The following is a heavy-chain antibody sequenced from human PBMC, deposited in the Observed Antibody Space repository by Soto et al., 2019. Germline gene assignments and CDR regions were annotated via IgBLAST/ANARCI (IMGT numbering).Heavy chain of an antibody. J-gene: IGHJ4*02. CDR2: FYSGGGT. D-gene: IGHD4-17*01. CDR3: ARDTVYRDYSFAY. V-gene: IGHV3-66*01. CDR1: GFTVSNNY. Sequence: EVQLVESGGGFVQPGGSLRLSCAASGFTVSNNYMSWVRQAPGKGLEWLSVFYSGGGTYYADSVTGRFTISRDTSKTTLSLQINSLAVEHTAIYYCARDTVYRDYSFAYWGQATLVSVSS.